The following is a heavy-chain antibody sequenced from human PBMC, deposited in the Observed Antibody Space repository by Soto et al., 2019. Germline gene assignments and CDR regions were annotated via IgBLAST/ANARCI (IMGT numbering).Heavy chain of an antibody. Sequence: SVKVSCKASGGTFSNYAISWVRQAPGQGLEWMGGIIPIFGTANYAQKFQGRVTITADESTSTAYMELSSLRSEDTAVYYCARGLRSGSYYVPFDYWGQGTLVTVSS. CDR1: GGTFSNYA. CDR2: IIPIFGTA. V-gene: IGHV1-69*13. D-gene: IGHD1-26*01. J-gene: IGHJ4*02. CDR3: ARGLRSGSYYVPFDY.